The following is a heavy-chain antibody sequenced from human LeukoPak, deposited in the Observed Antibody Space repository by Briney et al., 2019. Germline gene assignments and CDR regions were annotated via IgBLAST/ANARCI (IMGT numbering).Heavy chain of an antibody. D-gene: IGHD3-10*01. CDR2: IKQDGSEK. J-gene: IGHJ4*02. V-gene: IGHV3-7*05. CDR3: ARPYFYGSGAQYYFEY. Sequence: GGSLRLSCAASGFTFSNYGMHWVRQAPGKGLEWVANIKQDGSEKYYVDSVKGRFTISRDNAKNSLYLQMNSLRAEDTAVYYCARPYFYGSGAQYYFEYWGQGTLVTVSS. CDR1: GFTFSNYG.